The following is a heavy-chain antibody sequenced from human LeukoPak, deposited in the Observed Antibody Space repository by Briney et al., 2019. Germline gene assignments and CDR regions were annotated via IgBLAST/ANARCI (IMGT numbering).Heavy chain of an antibody. V-gene: IGHV1-8*01. CDR1: GYTFTSYD. J-gene: IGHJ6*02. CDR2: MNPNSGNT. CDR3: ARYSSSWYFMNYYGMDV. D-gene: IGHD6-13*01. Sequence: ASVKVSCKASGYTFTSYDINWVRQATGQGLEWMGWMNPNSGNTGYAQKFQGRVTMTRNTSIGTAYMELSSLRSEDTAVYYCARYSSSWYFMNYYGMDVWGQGTTVTVSS.